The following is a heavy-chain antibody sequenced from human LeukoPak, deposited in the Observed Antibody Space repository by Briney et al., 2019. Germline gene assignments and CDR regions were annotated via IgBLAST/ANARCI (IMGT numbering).Heavy chain of an antibody. CDR3: AREAYGDYGGYFDY. Sequence: ASVKVSCKASGYTFTGYYMHWVRQARGQGLEWMGWINPNSGGTNYAQKFQGRVTMTRDTSISTAYMELSRLRSDDTAVYYCAREAYGDYGGYFDYWGQGTLVTVSS. J-gene: IGHJ4*02. CDR2: INPNSGGT. V-gene: IGHV1-2*02. CDR1: GYTFTGYY. D-gene: IGHD4-17*01.